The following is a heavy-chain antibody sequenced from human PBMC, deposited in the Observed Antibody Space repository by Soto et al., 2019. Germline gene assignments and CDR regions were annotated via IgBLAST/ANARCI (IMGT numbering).Heavy chain of an antibody. J-gene: IGHJ6*02. D-gene: IGHD2-15*01. CDR2: ISAYNGNT. CDR3: AREGVVAAPREPPTYYYSGMDV. CDR1: GYTFTSYG. V-gene: IGHV1-18*01. Sequence: SVKVSRKASGYTFTSYGISWVRQAPGQGLEWMGWISAYNGNTNYAQKLQGRVTMTTDTSTSTAYMELRSLRSDDTAVYYCAREGVVAAPREPPTYYYSGMDVWGQGTTVTVSS.